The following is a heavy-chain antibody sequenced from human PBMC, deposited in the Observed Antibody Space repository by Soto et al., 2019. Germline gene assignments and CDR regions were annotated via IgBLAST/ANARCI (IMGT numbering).Heavy chain of an antibody. CDR1: GGSINNYF. Sequence: PSETLSLTWTVSGGSINNYFWSWIRQPPGKGLEWIGYIYYSGNTNYNPSLKSRVTISVDTSEKQFSLKLSSVTAADTAVYYCARDLAAAGTPLFDFWGQGTLVTVSS. J-gene: IGHJ4*02. CDR3: ARDLAAAGTPLFDF. V-gene: IGHV4-59*01. D-gene: IGHD6-13*01. CDR2: IYYSGNT.